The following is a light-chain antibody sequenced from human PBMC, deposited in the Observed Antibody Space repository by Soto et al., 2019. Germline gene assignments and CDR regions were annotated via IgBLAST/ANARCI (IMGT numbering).Light chain of an antibody. J-gene: IGKJ4*01. CDR3: HQRSKWPLT. Sequence: EIVLTQSPATLSSFPGDRVTLSCRASQAVNTRLAWYQHKPGQAPRLLIYLASNRAAGVPARFSGSGSGTDFTLTISSLDPEDSAVYYCHQRSKWPLTFGGGTKVDIK. V-gene: IGKV3-11*01. CDR1: QAVNTR. CDR2: LAS.